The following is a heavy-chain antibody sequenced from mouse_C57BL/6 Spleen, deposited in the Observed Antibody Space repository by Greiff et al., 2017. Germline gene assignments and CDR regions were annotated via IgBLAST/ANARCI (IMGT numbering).Heavy chain of an antibody. CDR2: FHPYNDDT. CDR3: ARRGYEDYYAMDY. D-gene: IGHD2-2*01. J-gene: IGHJ4*01. Sequence: LVESGAELVKPGASVKMSCKASGYTFTTYPIEWMKQNHGKSLEWIGNFHPYNDDTKYNEKFKGKATLTVEKSSSTVYLELSRLTSDDSAVYYCARRGYEDYYAMDYWGQGTSVTVSS. CDR1: GYTFTTYP. V-gene: IGHV1-47*01.